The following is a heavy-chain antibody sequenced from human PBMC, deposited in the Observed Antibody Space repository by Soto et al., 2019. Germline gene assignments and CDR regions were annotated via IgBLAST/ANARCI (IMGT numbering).Heavy chain of an antibody. CDR3: VNDLHTPDWC. V-gene: IGHV3-64D*06. J-gene: IGHJ4*02. CDR2: IGLTGGGA. CDR1: GFTFSHQT. Sequence: PGWSLRLSCSASGFTFSHQTMYWVRQAPGKGLEYVSAIGLTGGGAYYADSVKGRFTISRDNSKSKLFLEITSLRPDDTASYYCVNDLHTPDWCWGKGTLVTVSS. D-gene: IGHD3-9*01.